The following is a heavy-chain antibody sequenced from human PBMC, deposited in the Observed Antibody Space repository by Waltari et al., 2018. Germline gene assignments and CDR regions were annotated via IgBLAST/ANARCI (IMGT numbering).Heavy chain of an antibody. CDR1: GGTFSSYA. Sequence: QVQLVQSGAEVKTPGSSVKVSCKASGGTFSSYAIRWVRPAPGQGLGWMGGIIPIFGTANYAQKFQGRVTITADESTSTAYMELSSLRSEDTAVYYCARDPREGAKGYYYYYYGMDVWGQGTTVTVSS. V-gene: IGHV1-69*01. J-gene: IGHJ6*02. CDR3: ARDPREGAKGYYYYYYGMDV. D-gene: IGHD1-26*01. CDR2: IIPIFGTA.